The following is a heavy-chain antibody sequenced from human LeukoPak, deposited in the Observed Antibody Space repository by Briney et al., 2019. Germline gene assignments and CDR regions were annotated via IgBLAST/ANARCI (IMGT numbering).Heavy chain of an antibody. Sequence: TGGSLRLSCAASGFTFSSYWMSWVRQAPGKGLEWVAGISDSGGRTNYADSVKGRFTISRDNPKNTLYLQMNSLRAEDTAVYFCATRGVVIRVILVGFHKEAYYFDSWGQGALVTVSS. D-gene: IGHD3-22*01. CDR1: GFTFSSYW. CDR2: ISDSGGRT. V-gene: IGHV3-23*01. CDR3: ATRGVVIRVILVGFHKEAYYFDS. J-gene: IGHJ4*02.